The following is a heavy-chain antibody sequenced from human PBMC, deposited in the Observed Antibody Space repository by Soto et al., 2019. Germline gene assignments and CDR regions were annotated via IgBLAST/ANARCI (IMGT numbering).Heavy chain of an antibody. V-gene: IGHV4-61*01. CDR1: GCSVSSGSYY. Sequence: SDTLYLTCTFSGCSVSSGSYYWSWIRQPPGKGLEWIGYIYYSGSTNYNPSLKSRVTISVDTSKNQFSLKLSSVTAADTAVYYCATVVVVTASLDYWGQGTLVTVS. CDR3: ATVVVVTASLDY. J-gene: IGHJ4*02. CDR2: IYYSGST. D-gene: IGHD2-21*02.